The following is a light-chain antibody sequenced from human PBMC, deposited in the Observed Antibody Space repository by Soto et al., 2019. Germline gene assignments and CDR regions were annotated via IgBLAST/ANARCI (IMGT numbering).Light chain of an antibody. CDR1: QSVSSIY. Sequence: DIVMTQSPGTLSLSPGERATLSCRASQSVSSIYLAWYQPTPGHAPRLLIYGASHKPTGLPHRFSGSGSGKDSTLTSSRLEPDDFAVYCCQQYRSSPYTFGQGTKLDIK. CDR2: GAS. V-gene: IGKV3-20*01. J-gene: IGKJ2*01. CDR3: QQYRSSPYT.